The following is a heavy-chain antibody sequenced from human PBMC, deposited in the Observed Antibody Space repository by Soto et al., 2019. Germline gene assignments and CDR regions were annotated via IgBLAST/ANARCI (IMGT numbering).Heavy chain of an antibody. CDR2: IRSKAYGGTT. J-gene: IGHJ4*02. V-gene: IGHV3-49*03. CDR3: TTERRVIAADLAGY. Sequence: GGSLRLSCTASGFTFGDYAMSWFRQAPGKGLEWVGFIRSKAYGGTTEYAASVKGRFTISRDDSKSIAYLQMNSLKTEDTAVYYCTTERRVIAADLAGYWGQGTLVTVSS. D-gene: IGHD6-13*01. CDR1: GFTFGDYA.